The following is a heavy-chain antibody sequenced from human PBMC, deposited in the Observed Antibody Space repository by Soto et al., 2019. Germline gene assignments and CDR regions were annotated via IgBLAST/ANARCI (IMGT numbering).Heavy chain of an antibody. J-gene: IGHJ4*02. Sequence: QVQLVQSGAEVKKPGASVKVSCKASGYTFTSYEINWVRQATGQGLEWMGWMNPNSGDSGYAQKFQGRVTMTRNTSISTAHMELSSLRSEDTAVYYCARGELLWFGELLSWGRGTLVTVSS. CDR1: GYTFTSYE. V-gene: IGHV1-8*01. CDR2: MNPNSGDS. CDR3: ARGELLWFGELLS. D-gene: IGHD3-10*01.